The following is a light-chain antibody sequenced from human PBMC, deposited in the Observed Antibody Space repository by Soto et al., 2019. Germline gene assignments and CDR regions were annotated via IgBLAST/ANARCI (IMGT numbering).Light chain of an antibody. CDR2: GAS. V-gene: IGKV3-20*01. CDR1: QSVGGTF. CDR3: QQYGGSPRT. Sequence: EIELTQSPGTLSLSPGEGATLPCRASQSVGGTFLAWYQQKGGQAPRLLIHGASNRATGIPDRFSGSGSGTDFTLTISRLEPEDFAVYYCQQYGGSPRTFGQGTKVDIK. J-gene: IGKJ1*01.